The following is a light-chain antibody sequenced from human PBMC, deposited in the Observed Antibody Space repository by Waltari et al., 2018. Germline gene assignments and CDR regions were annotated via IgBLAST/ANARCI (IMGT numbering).Light chain of an antibody. CDR1: QCISNY. J-gene: IGKJ1*01. Sequence: DIQMTQSPSSLSASVGDSVTITCRASQCISNYLSWYQQKPGQAPNRLIYAASSFQSGVPSRFSGSGSGTDFTLTISSLQPEDFATYYCQQSYISLTFGQGTKVEIK. CDR2: AAS. V-gene: IGKV1-39*01. CDR3: QQSYISLT.